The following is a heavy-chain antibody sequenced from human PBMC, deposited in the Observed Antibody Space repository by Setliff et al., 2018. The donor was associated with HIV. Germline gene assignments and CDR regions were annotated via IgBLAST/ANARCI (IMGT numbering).Heavy chain of an antibody. CDR3: AYSARQLRGPYFDV. CDR1: GLAPSPSGVG. J-gene: IGHJ4*02. CDR2: IYWNNNK. V-gene: IGHV2-5*01. D-gene: IGHD1-1*01. Sequence: SGPTLVNPTPPLTLTCTFSGLAPSPSGVGVGWIRQSPGKALEWLAFIYWNNNKHNSTSLKSGHTVTKDTSKNRVVFTMTNMDPVDTATYYFAYSARQLRGPYFDVWGQGTPVTVSS.